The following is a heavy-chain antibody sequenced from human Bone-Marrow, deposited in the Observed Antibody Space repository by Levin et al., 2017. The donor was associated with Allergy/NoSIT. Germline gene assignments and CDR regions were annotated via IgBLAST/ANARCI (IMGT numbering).Heavy chain of an antibody. CDR3: ARRLIVTTGLWYFDL. V-gene: IGHV3-23*01. J-gene: IGHJ2*01. Sequence: GGSLRLSCAASGFTFTNYAMSWVRQAPGKGLEWVSAISGDGDITYYADSVKGRFTISRDNSKTTLYLQMNSLRAEDTAVYYCARRLIVTTGLWYFDLWGRGTLLTVSS. CDR2: ISGDGDIT. CDR1: GFTFTNYA. D-gene: IGHD1-1*01.